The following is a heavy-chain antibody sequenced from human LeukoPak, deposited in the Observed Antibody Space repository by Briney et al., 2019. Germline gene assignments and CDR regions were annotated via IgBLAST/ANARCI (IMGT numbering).Heavy chain of an antibody. CDR1: GFTFSSYG. J-gene: IGHJ4*02. Sequence: PGGSLRLSCAASGFTFSSYGMHRVRQAPGKELEWAAFIRFDGTETYYADSVKGRFTISRDNSKNMLYLQVRGLRPEDTAMYYCAKGAYTSAYETDYWGQGTLVTVSS. CDR3: AKGAYTSAYETDY. CDR2: IRFDGTET. D-gene: IGHD2-2*02. V-gene: IGHV3-30*02.